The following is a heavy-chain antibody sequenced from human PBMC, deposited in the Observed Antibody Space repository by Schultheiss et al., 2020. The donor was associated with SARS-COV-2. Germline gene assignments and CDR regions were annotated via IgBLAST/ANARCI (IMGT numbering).Heavy chain of an antibody. V-gene: IGHV5-51*01. CDR3: ARLGNGWYLNYYYGMDV. Sequence: GESLKISCKGSGYSFTSYWIGWVRQMPGKGLEWMGIIYPGDSDTRYSPSFQGQVTISADKSISTAYLQWSSLKASDTAMYYCARLGNGWYLNYYYGMDVWGQGTTVTVSS. CDR1: GYSFTSYW. D-gene: IGHD6-19*01. J-gene: IGHJ6*02. CDR2: IYPGDSDT.